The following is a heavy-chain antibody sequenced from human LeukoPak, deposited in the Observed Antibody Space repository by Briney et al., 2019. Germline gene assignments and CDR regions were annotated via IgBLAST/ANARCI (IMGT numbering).Heavy chain of an antibody. Sequence: ASVKVSCKVSGYTLTELSMHWVRQAPGKGLEWMGGFDPEDGETIYAQKFQGRVTMTEDTSTDTAYMELSSLRSEDTAVYYCAVAYCGGDCSPGGAFEIWGQGTMVTVSS. CDR1: GYTLTELS. CDR3: AVAYCGGDCSPGGAFEI. J-gene: IGHJ3*02. CDR2: FDPEDGET. D-gene: IGHD2-21*02. V-gene: IGHV1-24*01.